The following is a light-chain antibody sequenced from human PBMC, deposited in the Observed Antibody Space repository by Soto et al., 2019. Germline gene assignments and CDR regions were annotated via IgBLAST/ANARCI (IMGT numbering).Light chain of an antibody. CDR2: DAS. V-gene: IGKV1-33*01. Sequence: DIQMTQSPSSLSASVGDRVTITCQASQDISNYLYWYQQRPGKAPKLLIYDASNLNTVVQSRFSGNGSGTDFTVTISTLPQDDIAIYYCQQYDTLQGTFSEGTNVEIK. CDR1: QDISNY. J-gene: IGKJ1*01. CDR3: QQYDTLQGT.